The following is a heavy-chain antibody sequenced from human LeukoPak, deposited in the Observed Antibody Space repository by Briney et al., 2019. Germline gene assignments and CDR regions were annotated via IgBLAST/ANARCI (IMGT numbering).Heavy chain of an antibody. CDR1: GGSISSNNW. CDR2: IYHDGST. Sequence: SETLSLTCAVSGGSISSNNWWIWVRQSPEKGLEWIGEIYHDGSTNYNPSLKSRVTISMDKSKNQLSLKLNFVTAADTAVYYCARDRGGYAYSHDYWGQGTLVTVSS. CDR3: ARDRGGYAYSHDY. J-gene: IGHJ4*02. V-gene: IGHV4-4*02. D-gene: IGHD5-18*01.